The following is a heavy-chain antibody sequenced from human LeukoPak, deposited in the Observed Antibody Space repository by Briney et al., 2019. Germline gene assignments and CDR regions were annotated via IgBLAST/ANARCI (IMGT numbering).Heavy chain of an antibody. CDR1: GSPIRSYY. J-gene: IGHJ4*02. D-gene: IGHD3-22*01. CDR2: IYTSGST. CDR3: ARHMPHNYYYDSSGYYYHFDY. V-gene: IGHV4-4*07. Sequence: PSDNLSLTCNVSGSPIRSYYWSWIRQPAAKVLERIGRIYTSGSTNYNPSLKSRVTMSVDTSKNQFSLKLSSVTAADTAVYYCARHMPHNYYYDSSGYYYHFDYWGQGTLVTVSS.